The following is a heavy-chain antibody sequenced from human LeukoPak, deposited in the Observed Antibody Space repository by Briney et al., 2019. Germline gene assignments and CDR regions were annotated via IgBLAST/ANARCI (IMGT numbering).Heavy chain of an antibody. D-gene: IGHD3-10*01. CDR2: ISGSGGST. CDR1: GFTFTTYA. Sequence: PGGSLRLSCAASGFTFTTYAMSWVRQAPGKGLEWVSAISGSGGSTYYADSVKGRFTISRDNSKNTLYLQMNSLRAEDTAVYYCAKDRLLWFGEPSPFDYWGQGTLVTVSS. J-gene: IGHJ4*02. V-gene: IGHV3-23*01. CDR3: AKDRLLWFGEPSPFDY.